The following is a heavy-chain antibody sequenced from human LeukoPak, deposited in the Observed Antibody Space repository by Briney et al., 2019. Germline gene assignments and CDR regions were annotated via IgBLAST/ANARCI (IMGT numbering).Heavy chain of an antibody. J-gene: IGHJ4*02. V-gene: IGHV3-23*01. D-gene: IGHD4-17*01. CDR1: GFTFSSYG. CDR3: AKGGCDGDHIDY. Sequence: GGSLRLSSAASGFTFSSYGMSWVRQAPGKGLEWVSAISGSGGSTYYADSVKGRFTISRDNSKNTLYLQMNSLRAEDTAVYYCAKGGCDGDHIDYWGQGTLVTVSS. CDR2: ISGSGGST.